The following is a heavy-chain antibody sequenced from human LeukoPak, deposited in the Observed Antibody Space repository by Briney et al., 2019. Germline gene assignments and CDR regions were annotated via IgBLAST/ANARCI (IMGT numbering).Heavy chain of an antibody. CDR1: GYSFTSYW. Sequence: GESLKISCKGSGYSFTSYWIGWVRHMPGKGLEWMGMIYPGDSDTRYSPSFQGQVTISADKSISTAYLQWSSLKASDTAMYYCARWGTRRMRYCSGGSCLYYFDYWGQGTLVTVSS. CDR2: IYPGDSDT. D-gene: IGHD2-15*01. J-gene: IGHJ4*02. CDR3: ARWGTRRMRYCSGGSCLYYFDY. V-gene: IGHV5-51*01.